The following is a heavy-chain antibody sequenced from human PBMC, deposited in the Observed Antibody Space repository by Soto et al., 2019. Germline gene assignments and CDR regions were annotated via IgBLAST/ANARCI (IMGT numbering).Heavy chain of an antibody. D-gene: IGHD4-17*01. Sequence: GGSLRLSCAASGFTFSSYGMHWVRQAPGKGLEWVAVISYDGSNKYYADSVKGRFTISRDNSKNTLYLQMNSLRAEDTAVYYCAKVSIRYGDYGNEPNYFDYWGQGTLVTVSS. CDR3: AKVSIRYGDYGNEPNYFDY. J-gene: IGHJ4*02. CDR1: GFTFSSYG. V-gene: IGHV3-30*18. CDR2: ISYDGSNK.